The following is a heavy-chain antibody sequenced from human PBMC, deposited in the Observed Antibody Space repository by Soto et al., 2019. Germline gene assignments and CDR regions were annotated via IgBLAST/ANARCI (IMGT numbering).Heavy chain of an antibody. CDR3: AGEEVTAQAGVYYYGMCV. J-gene: IGHJ6*02. V-gene: IGHV1-69*01. CDR2: IIPIFGTP. Sequence: QVQLVQSGAEVKKPGSSVKVSCKSSGGTFSSYAISWVRQAPGQGLEWMGGIIPIFGTPKHAQKFQGRVTITADESTNTAYMELSSLRSEDTALYYCAGEEVTAQAGVYYYGMCVWGQGTTVTVSS. CDR1: GGTFSSYA. D-gene: IGHD2-21*02.